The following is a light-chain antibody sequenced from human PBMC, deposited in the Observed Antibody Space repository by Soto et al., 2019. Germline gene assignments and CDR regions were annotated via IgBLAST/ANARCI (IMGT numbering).Light chain of an antibody. CDR2: AAS. CDR1: QGISSY. Sequence: AIQLTQTPSSLSASVGDRVTITCRASQGISSYLAWYQQKPGKAPKLLIYAASTLQSGVPSRFSGSGSGTDFTLTISCLQSEDFATYYCQQYYSYPPTFGGGTKVDIK. J-gene: IGKJ4*01. V-gene: IGKV1-8*01. CDR3: QQYYSYPPT.